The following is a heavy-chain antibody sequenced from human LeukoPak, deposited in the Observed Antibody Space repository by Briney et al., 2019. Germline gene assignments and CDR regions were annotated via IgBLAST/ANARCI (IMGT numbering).Heavy chain of an antibody. CDR2: IYYSGST. J-gene: IGHJ4*02. Sequence: PSETLSLTCTVSGGSISSYYWSWIRQPPGKGLEWIGYIYYSGSTNYNPSLKSRVTISVDTSKNQFSLKLSSVTAADTAVYYCARHVSVRFWSGYYPAYIDYWGQGTLVTVSS. CDR3: ARHVSVRFWSGYYPAYIDY. CDR1: GGSISSYY. V-gene: IGHV4-59*01. D-gene: IGHD3-3*01.